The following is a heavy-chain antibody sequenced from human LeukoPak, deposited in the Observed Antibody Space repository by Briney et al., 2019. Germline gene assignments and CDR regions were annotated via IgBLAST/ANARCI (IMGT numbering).Heavy chain of an antibody. D-gene: IGHD3-3*01. CDR3: ARMSITIFGVALGWFDP. CDR1: GGSLSGYY. J-gene: IGHJ5*02. V-gene: IGHV4-34*01. CDR2: INHSGST. Sequence: SETLSLTCAVYGGSLSGYYWSWIRQPPGKGLEWIGEINHSGSTNYNPSLKSRVTISVDTSKNQFSLKLSSVTAADTAVYYCARMSITIFGVALGWFDPWGQGTLVTVSS.